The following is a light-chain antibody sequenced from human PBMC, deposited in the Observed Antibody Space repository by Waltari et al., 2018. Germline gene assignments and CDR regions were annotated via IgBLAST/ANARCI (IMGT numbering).Light chain of an antibody. CDR3: QVWDGITSTGV. CDR1: KLGDKY. CDR2: EDT. J-gene: IGLJ3*02. Sequence: SYELTQPPSVSVSSGPPAIITCSGAKLGDKYVCWYQQKPGQSPVLIIYEDTMRPSGIPERFSGSNSGNTATLTIRGTQTLDEADYYCQVWDGITSTGVFGGGTRLTVL. V-gene: IGLV3-1*01.